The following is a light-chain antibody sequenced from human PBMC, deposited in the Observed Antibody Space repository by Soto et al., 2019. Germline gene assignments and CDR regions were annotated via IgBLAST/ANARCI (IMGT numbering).Light chain of an antibody. CDR2: AAS. CDR1: QSVSSY. CDR3: QQRSIWPLT. Sequence: PGERATLSCRASQSVSSYLAWYQQKPGQAPRLLIYAASNRATGIPARFSGSGSGTDFTLTISSLEPEDFAVYYCQQRSIWPLTFGQGTRLEIK. J-gene: IGKJ5*01. V-gene: IGKV3-11*01.